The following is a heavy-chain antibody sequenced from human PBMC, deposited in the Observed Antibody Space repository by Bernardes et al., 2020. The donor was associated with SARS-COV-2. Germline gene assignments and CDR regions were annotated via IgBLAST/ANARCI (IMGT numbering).Heavy chain of an antibody. CDR2: ISPDGRSI. CDR1: GFTFNTYW. V-gene: IGHV3-74*01. Sequence: VGSLILSCAASGFTFNTYWMHWVRQAPGKGLVWVSRISPDGRSINYADSVKGRFTISRDNAKNTVYLQMNSLTVDDTAVYYCARGGGGSTYGYGDYCGQGTLLTVSS. D-gene: IGHD5-18*01. J-gene: IGHJ4*02. CDR3: ARGGGGSTYGYGDY.